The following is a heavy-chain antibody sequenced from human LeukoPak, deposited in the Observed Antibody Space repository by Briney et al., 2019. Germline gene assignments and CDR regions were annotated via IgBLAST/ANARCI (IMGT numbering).Heavy chain of an antibody. V-gene: IGHV3-21*01. CDR1: GFTVSSNY. CDR3: ARGPYSSSYYFDY. Sequence: GGSLRLSCAASGFTVSSNYMNWVRQAPGKGLEWVSSISSSSSYIYYADSVKGRFTISRDNAKNSLYLQMNSLRAEDTAVYYCARGPYSSSYYFDYWGQGTLVTVSS. J-gene: IGHJ4*02. CDR2: ISSSSSYI. D-gene: IGHD6-6*01.